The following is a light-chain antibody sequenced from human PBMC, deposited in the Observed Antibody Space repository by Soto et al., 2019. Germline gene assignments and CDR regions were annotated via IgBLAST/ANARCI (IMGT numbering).Light chain of an antibody. CDR3: QEYNFFST. CDR1: QDIANY. J-gene: IGKJ1*01. V-gene: IGKV1-5*01. CDR2: DAS. Sequence: DIHMTQSPTALAASVGNRVTSTCQASQDIANYVNWYQQKPGKAPKLLIYDASIFESGVPSRFGGSGSGTEFTLTISREHPDDFATYYCQEYNFFSTFGQGTKVDI.